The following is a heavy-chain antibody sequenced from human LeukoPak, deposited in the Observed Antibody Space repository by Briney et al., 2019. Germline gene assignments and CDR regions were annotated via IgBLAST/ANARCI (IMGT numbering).Heavy chain of an antibody. D-gene: IGHD5-18*01. J-gene: IGHJ4*02. V-gene: IGHV4-34*01. Sequence: SETLSLTCAVYGGSFSGYYWSWIRQPPGKGLEWIGEINHSGSTNYNPSLKSRVTISVDTSKNQFSLKLSSVTAADTAVYYCARERANVDTAMVTGFDYWGQGTLVTVSS. CDR3: ARERANVDTAMVTGFDY. CDR2: INHSGST. CDR1: GGSFSGYY.